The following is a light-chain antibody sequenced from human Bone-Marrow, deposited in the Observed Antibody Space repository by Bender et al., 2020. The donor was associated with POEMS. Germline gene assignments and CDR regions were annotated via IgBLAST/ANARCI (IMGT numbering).Light chain of an antibody. J-gene: IGLJ3*02. V-gene: IGLV2-14*02. Sequence: QSALTQPASVSGSPGQSITISCNGTSSDVGGYALVSWYQQHPGKAPKLMIYDVSRRPSGVSNRFSGSKSGNTASLTISGLQTEDEADYYCSSFASSHTRVFGGGTRLTVL. CDR3: SSFASSHTRV. CDR2: DVS. CDR1: SSDVGGYAL.